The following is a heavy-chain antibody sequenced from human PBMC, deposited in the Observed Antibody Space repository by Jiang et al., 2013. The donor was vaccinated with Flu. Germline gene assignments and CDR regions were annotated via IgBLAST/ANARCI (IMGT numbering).Heavy chain of an antibody. J-gene: IGHJ6*02. D-gene: IGHD6-6*01. Sequence: IIPIFGTANYAQKFQGRVTITADKSTSTAYMELSSLRSEDTAVYYCARDEYSSSSGWKTYYYYYGMDVWGQGTTVTVSS. CDR3: ARDEYSSSSGWKTYYYYYGMDV. V-gene: IGHV1-69*06. CDR2: IIPIFGTA.